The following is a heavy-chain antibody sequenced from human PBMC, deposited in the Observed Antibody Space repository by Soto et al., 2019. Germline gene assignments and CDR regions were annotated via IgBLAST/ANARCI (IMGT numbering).Heavy chain of an antibody. Sequence: QVQLLESGGGVVQPGRSLRLSCVASGFTLSSYGMHWVRQAPGKGLEWVAGIWYDGLNKHYADSVKDRFTISRDNSGNTVYLQMSTLRADETAVYYWAGDDRLVGTTYRNYCFDHLGQGTLVTVSS. D-gene: IGHD1-26*01. V-gene: IGHV3-33*01. CDR1: GFTLSSYG. J-gene: IGHJ4*02. CDR3: AGDDRLVGTTYRNYCFDH. CDR2: IWYDGLNK.